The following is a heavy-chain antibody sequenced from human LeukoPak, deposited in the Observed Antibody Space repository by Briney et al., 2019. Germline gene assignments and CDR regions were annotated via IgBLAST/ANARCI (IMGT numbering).Heavy chain of an antibody. CDR2: IIPILGIA. CDR1: GGTFSSYA. CDR3: ASDPSSDY. V-gene: IGHV1-69*04. J-gene: IGHJ4*02. Sequence: SVTVSCKASGGTFSSYAISWVRQAPGQGLEWMGRIIPILGIANYAQKFQGRVTITADKSTSTAYMELSSLRSEDTAVYYCASDPSSDYWGQGTLVTVSS.